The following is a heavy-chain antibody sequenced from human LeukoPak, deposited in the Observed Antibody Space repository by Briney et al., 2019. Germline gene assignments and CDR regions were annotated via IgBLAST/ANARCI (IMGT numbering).Heavy chain of an antibody. J-gene: IGHJ4*02. V-gene: IGHV4-38-2*02. CDR3: ARVDTMVRGVISPNFDY. CDR2: IYHSVST. Sequence: SETLSLTCTVSGYSISSGYYGGWIRQPPGKGLEWTGSIYHSVSTYYNPSLRSRVTISVDTSKNQFALKLSFVTAADTAVYYCARVDTMVRGVISPNFDYWGQGPLVTVSS. D-gene: IGHD3-10*01. CDR1: GYSISSGYY.